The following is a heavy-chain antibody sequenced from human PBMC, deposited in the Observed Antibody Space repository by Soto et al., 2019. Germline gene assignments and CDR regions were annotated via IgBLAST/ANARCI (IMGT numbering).Heavy chain of an antibody. D-gene: IGHD3-16*02. V-gene: IGHV3-9*01. J-gene: IGHJ4*02. CDR3: AKDPHLRLGELSWFDY. Sequence: EVPLVESGGGLVQPGRSLRLSCAASGFTFDDYAMHWVRQAPGKGLEWVSGISWNSGSIGYADSVKGRFTISRDNAKNSLYLQMNSLRAEDTALYYCAKDPHLRLGELSWFDYWGQGTLVTVSS. CDR1: GFTFDDYA. CDR2: ISWNSGSI.